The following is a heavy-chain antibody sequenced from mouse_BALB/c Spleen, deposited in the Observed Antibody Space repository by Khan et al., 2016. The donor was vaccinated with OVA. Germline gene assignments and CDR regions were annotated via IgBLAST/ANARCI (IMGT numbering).Heavy chain of an antibody. CDR3: ARADYYGAWFAY. CDR1: GFSLTNYG. V-gene: IGHV2-9*02. CDR2: IWAGGST. D-gene: IGHD1-1*01. Sequence: QVQLQQSGPGLVAPSQSLSITCTVSGFSLTNYGVHWVRQPQGTGLEWLGVIWAGGSTNYNSALMSRLSISKDNSKCQAVRKSDSLQTDDTSMYYCARADYYGAWFAYWGQGTLGTVSA. J-gene: IGHJ3*01.